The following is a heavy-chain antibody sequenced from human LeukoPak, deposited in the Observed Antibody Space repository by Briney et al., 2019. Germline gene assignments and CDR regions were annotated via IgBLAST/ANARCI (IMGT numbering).Heavy chain of an antibody. CDR2: IIPIFGTA. CDR1: GGTFSSYA. D-gene: IGHD3-3*01. CDR3: ARDSPNYYDFPQFDL. Sequence: ASVKVSCKASGGTFSSYAISWVRQAPGQGLEWMGGIIPIFGTANYAQKFQGRVTITADESTSTAYMELSSLRSEDTAVYYCARDSPNYYDFPQFDLWGRGTLVTVS. V-gene: IGHV1-69*13. J-gene: IGHJ2*01.